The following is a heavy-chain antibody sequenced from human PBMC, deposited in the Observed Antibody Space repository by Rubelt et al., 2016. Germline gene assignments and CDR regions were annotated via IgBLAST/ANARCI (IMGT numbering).Heavy chain of an antibody. CDR2: ISSVGSNK. V-gene: IGHV3-30*04. Sequence: VQLVESGGGLVQPGGSLRLSCAASGFTFSSYSMHWVRQAPGKGLEWVAVISSVGSNKYYADSVKGRFTISRDNSRNTLDLKMNGRRGEDTAVYYGARGISYGYEGRDFWGQGTLVTVSS. CDR3: ARGISYGYEGRDF. CDR1: GFTFSSYS. D-gene: IGHD5-18*01. J-gene: IGHJ4*02.